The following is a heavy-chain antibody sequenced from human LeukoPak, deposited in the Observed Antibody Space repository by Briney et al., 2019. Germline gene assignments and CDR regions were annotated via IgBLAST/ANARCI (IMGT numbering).Heavy chain of an antibody. Sequence: PGESLKISCKGSGYNFTTHWIIWVRQMPGKGLEWMGRIDPSDSYSIYSPSFQGHVTISADKSISTAYLQWSSLKASDTAMYYCARRTGVEWFDPWGQGTPVTVSS. CDR1: GYNFTTHW. V-gene: IGHV5-10-1*01. CDR3: ARRTGVEWFDP. D-gene: IGHD7-27*01. CDR2: IDPSDSYS. J-gene: IGHJ5*02.